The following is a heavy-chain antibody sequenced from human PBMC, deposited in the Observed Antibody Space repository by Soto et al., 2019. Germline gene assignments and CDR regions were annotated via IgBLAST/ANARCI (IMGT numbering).Heavy chain of an antibody. CDR2: ISGSGGST. V-gene: IGHV3-23*01. J-gene: IGHJ4*02. D-gene: IGHD4-17*01. Sequence: GGSLILSCAAPGFTFNSYAMSWVRQAPGEGLEGVSAISGSGGSTYYADSVKGRFTISRDNSKNTLYLQMNSLRAEDTAVYYCANRPPHDYGDPLFDYWGQGTLVTVSS. CDR3: ANRPPHDYGDPLFDY. CDR1: GFTFNSYA.